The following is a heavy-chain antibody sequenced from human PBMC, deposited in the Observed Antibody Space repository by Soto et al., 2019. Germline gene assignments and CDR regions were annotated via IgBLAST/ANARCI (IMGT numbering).Heavy chain of an antibody. CDR3: AIAMAGKRHPFDS. D-gene: IGHD6-19*01. CDR1: GFFLRDFG. V-gene: IGHV3-33*08. CDR2: IWYDGSNT. Sequence: GGSLRLSCAASGFFLRDFGMHWVRQAPGKGLEWVSVIWYDGSNTYQGESVKGRFTMSRDISKNTLYLQMDSLRPEDTAVYYCAIAMAGKRHPFDSWGHGTLVTVSS. J-gene: IGHJ4*01.